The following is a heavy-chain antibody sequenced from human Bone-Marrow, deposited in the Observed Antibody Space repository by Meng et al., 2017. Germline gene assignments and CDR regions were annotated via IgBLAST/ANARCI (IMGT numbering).Heavy chain of an antibody. CDR3: ARDEDISAAGKLFGDY. J-gene: IGHJ4*02. CDR1: GYTFPDYW. CDR2: INPKSGDT. Sequence: QGQLGESGAEVKKPVASVKVSCKASGYTFPDYWLHWVRRAPGQGLEWMGRINPKSGDTHYAQRFQGRVTMTGDTSISTAYMELSGLRSDDTAMYYCARDEDISAAGKLFGDYWGQGTLVTVSS. D-gene: IGHD6-13*01. V-gene: IGHV1-2*06.